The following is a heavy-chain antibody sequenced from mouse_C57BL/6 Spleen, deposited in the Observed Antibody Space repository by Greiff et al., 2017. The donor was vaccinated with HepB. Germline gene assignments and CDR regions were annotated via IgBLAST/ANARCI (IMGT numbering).Heavy chain of an antibody. CDR2: ISYDGSN. V-gene: IGHV3-6*01. CDR3: ARDRYYGSSEDY. D-gene: IGHD1-1*01. CDR1: GYSITSGYY. Sequence: EVKLMESGPGLVKPSQSLSLTCSVTGYSITSGYYWNWIRQFPGNKLEWMGYISYDGSNNYKPSLKNRISITRDTSKNQFFLKLNSVTTEDTATYYCARDRYYGSSEDYWGQGTTLTVSS. J-gene: IGHJ2*01.